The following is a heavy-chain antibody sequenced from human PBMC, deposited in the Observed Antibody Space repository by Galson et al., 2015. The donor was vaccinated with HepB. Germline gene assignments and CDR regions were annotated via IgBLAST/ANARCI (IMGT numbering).Heavy chain of an antibody. CDR2: IKQDGNEQ. CDR3: ARENYYDGSGSDAFDM. D-gene: IGHD3-22*01. Sequence: SLRLSCAASGFTFSRHRMTWVRQAPGKGLEWVADIKQDGNEQHYVDSVEGRFTISRDNARNSLFLQMDSLRAEDTAVYYCARENYYDGSGSDAFDMWGQGTMVTVSA. J-gene: IGHJ3*02. V-gene: IGHV3-7*01. CDR1: GFTFSRHR.